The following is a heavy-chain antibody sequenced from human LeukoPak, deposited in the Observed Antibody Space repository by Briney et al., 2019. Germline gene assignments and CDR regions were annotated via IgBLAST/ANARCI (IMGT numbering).Heavy chain of an antibody. CDR3: ARGRGDYVWGSYRSSGAFDI. D-gene: IGHD3-16*02. CDR2: IYYSGST. V-gene: IGHV4-59*01. CDR1: GGSISSYY. Sequence: SETLSLTCTVSGGSISSYYWSWIRQPPGKGLEWIGYIYYSGSTSYNPSLKSRVTISVDTSKNQFSLKLSSVTAADTAVYYCARGRGDYVWGSYRSSGAFDIWGQGTMVTVSS. J-gene: IGHJ3*02.